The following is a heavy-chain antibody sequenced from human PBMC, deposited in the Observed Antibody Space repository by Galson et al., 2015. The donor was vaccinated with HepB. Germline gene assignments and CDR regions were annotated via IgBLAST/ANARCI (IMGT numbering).Heavy chain of an antibody. V-gene: IGHV3-21*01. D-gene: IGHD3-22*01. CDR1: GFTFSSYS. CDR3: ARGGDYYYDSSGQDYYYYYMDV. CDR2: ISSSSSYI. J-gene: IGHJ6*03. Sequence: SLRLSCAASGFTFSSYSMNWVRQAPGKGLEWVSSISSSSSYIYYADSVKGRFTISRDNAKNSLYLQMNSLRAEDTAVYYCARGGDYYYDSSGQDYYYYYMDVWGKGTTVTVSS.